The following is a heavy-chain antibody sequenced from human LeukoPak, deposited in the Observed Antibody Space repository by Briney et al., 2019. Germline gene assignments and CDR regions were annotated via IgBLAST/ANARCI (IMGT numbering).Heavy chain of an antibody. CDR1: GYTFTSYD. J-gene: IGHJ4*02. CDR2: MNPNSGNT. V-gene: IGHV1-8*01. Sequence: ASVKVSCTASGYTFTSYDINWVRQATGQGLEWMGWMNPNSGNTGYAQKFQGRVTMTRNTSISTAYMELSSLRSEDTAVYYCARGYSSGWPTHFDYWGQGTLVTVSS. CDR3: ARGYSSGWPTHFDY. D-gene: IGHD6-19*01.